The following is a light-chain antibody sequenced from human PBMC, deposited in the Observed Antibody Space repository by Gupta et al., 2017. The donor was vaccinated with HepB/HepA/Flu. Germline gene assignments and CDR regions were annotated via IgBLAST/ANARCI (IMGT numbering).Light chain of an antibody. V-gene: IGLV3-1*01. J-gene: IGLJ2*01. CDR1: KLGDKY. Sequence: SYALTEPRSVSVAPGPTASLTCSGDKLGDKYACWYQQKPGQSPVLVIYQDSKRPSGIPERFSGSNSGNTATLTISGTQAMDEADYYCQAWDSSTASVVFGGGTKLTVL. CDR3: QAWDSSTASVV. CDR2: QDS.